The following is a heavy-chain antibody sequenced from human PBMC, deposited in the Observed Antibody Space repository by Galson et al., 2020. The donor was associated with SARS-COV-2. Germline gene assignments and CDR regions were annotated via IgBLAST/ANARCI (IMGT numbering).Heavy chain of an antibody. CDR1: GGSLSGYY. Sequence: SETLSPTCPVDGGSLSGYYWSWIRQPQGKGLGWIGEINHIGSTNYTPSLKSRDTISVDTSQNQLSLKLSSVTAADTAVYYCSLHPKPQTPYYFYGMYVWGPGTTVTVSS. CDR3: SLHPKPQTPYYFYGMYV. CDR2: INHIGST. J-gene: IGHJ6*02. V-gene: IGHV4-34*01.